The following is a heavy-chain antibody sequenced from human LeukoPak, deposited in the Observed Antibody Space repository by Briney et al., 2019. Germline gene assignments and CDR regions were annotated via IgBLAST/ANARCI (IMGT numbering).Heavy chain of an antibody. V-gene: IGHV4-4*07. J-gene: IGHJ3*02. D-gene: IGHD2-15*01. CDR2: IYTRGST. Sequence: SETLSLTCTVSGGSINNDYWSWVRQPAGKGLEWIGRIYTRGSTNYNPSLKSRVTMSVDTSKTEFSLKLSSLTAADTAVYYCARGRYCSADICSGGDAFDIWGQGTMVSVSS. CDR1: GGSINNDY. CDR3: ARGRYCSADICSGGDAFDI.